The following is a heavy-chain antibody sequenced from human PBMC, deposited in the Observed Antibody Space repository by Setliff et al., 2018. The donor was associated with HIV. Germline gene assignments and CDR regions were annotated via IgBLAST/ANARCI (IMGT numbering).Heavy chain of an antibody. CDR1: GYTFTGYY. Sequence: GASVKVSCKASGYTFTGYYMHWVRQAPGQGLGWMGWSNPNSGGTNYAQKFQGRVTMTRDTSISTVYMELSRLRSDDTTVYYCARDLLAVANTYYYSYMDVWGKGTTVTVSS. J-gene: IGHJ6*03. V-gene: IGHV1-2*02. D-gene: IGHD6-19*01. CDR3: ARDLLAVANTYYYSYMDV. CDR2: SNPNSGGT.